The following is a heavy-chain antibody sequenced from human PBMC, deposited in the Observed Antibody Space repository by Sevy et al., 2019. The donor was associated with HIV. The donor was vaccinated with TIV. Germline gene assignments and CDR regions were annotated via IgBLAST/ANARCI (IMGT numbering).Heavy chain of an antibody. J-gene: IGHJ5*02. CDR2: IYPGDSDT. CDR3: ARYGSSHEDQYNWFDP. V-gene: IGHV5-51*01. Sequence: GESLKISCKGSGYSFTSYWIAWVRQMPGKGLEWMGIIYPGDSDTRDSPSFQGQVTISADKSISTAYLQWSSLKASDTAMYYCARYGSSHEDQYNWFDPWGRGTLVTVSS. CDR1: GYSFTSYW. D-gene: IGHD2-2*01.